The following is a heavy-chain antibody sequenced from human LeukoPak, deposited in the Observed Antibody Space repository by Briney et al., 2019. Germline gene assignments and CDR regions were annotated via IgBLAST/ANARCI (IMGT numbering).Heavy chain of an antibody. CDR2: MNPNSGNT. Sequence: AASVKVSCKASGYTFSSNDINWVRQATRQGLEWMGWMNPNSGNTAYAQKFQGRVTMTRDTSISTAYMELSGLRSDDTAVYYCAKVGTSRGNWFDPWGQGTLVTVSS. CDR1: GYTFSSND. V-gene: IGHV1-8*01. J-gene: IGHJ5*02. CDR3: AKVGTSRGNWFDP.